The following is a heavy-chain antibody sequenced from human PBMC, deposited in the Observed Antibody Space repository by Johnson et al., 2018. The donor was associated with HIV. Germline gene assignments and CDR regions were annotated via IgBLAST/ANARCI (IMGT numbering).Heavy chain of an antibody. V-gene: IGHV3-33*01. D-gene: IGHD1-26*01. Sequence: QVQLVESGGGVVQPGRSLRLSCAASGFTFNSYGMHWVRQAPGKGLEWVALIWYDGSNKYYADSVKGRFTISRDNSKKTLYLQMHTLRAEDTAMYYCASGGPLSGSDECCVDVWGQGTMVTVSS. CDR3: ASGGPLSGSDECCVDV. CDR1: GFTFNSYG. J-gene: IGHJ3*01. CDR2: IWYDGSNK.